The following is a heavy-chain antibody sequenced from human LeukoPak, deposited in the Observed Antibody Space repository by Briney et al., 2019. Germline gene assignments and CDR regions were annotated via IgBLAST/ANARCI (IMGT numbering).Heavy chain of an antibody. CDR2: IYSGGST. CDR1: GFTVSSNY. Sequence: PGGSLRLSCAASGFTVSSNYMSWVRQAPGKGLEWVSVIYSGGSTYYADSVKGRFTISRDNSKNTLYLQMNSLRAEDTAVYYCARGKITYGDYLAGFDYWGQGTLVTVSS. CDR3: ARGKITYGDYLAGFDY. D-gene: IGHD4-17*01. V-gene: IGHV3-66*01. J-gene: IGHJ4*02.